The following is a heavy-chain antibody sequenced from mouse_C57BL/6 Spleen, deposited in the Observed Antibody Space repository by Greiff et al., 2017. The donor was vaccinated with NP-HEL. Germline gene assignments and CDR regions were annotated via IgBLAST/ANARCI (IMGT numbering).Heavy chain of an antibody. CDR2: IDPSDSYT. V-gene: IGHV1-50*01. D-gene: IGHD2-3*01. J-gene: IGHJ4*01. Sequence: QVQLQQPGAELVKPGASVKLSCKASGYTFTSYWMQWVKQRPGQGLEWIGEIDPSDSYTNYNQKFKGKATLTVDPSSSTAYMQLSSLTSEDSAVYYCARGDDGSAMDYWGQGTSVTVSS. CDR1: GYTFTSYW. CDR3: ARGDDGSAMDY.